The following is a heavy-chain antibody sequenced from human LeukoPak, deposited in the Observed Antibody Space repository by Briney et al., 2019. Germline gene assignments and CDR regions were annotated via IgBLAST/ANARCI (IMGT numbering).Heavy chain of an antibody. Sequence: GGSLRLSCAASGFTFREYSMSWVRQAPGKGLEWVSNIRSNGGDTYYTDSVKGRFTISRDNSKNTLYLEMNSLRAGDTAVYYCAKGGYTTWFDPWGQGTLVTVSS. CDR3: AKGGYTTWFDP. V-gene: IGHV3-23*01. D-gene: IGHD2-15*01. CDR2: IRSNGGDT. CDR1: GFTFREYS. J-gene: IGHJ5*02.